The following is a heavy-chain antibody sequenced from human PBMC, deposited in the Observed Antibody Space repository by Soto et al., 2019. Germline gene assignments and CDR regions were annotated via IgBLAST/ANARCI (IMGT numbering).Heavy chain of an antibody. Sequence: PGGSLRLSCAASGFTFSSYGMHWVRQAPGKGLEWVAVISYDGSNKYYADSVKGRFTISRDNSKNTLYLQMNSLRAEDTAVYYCAKAKDCSSTSCYSIRGSYYYYYGMDVWGQGTTVTVSS. CDR1: GFTFSSYG. V-gene: IGHV3-30*18. CDR3: AKAKDCSSTSCYSIRGSYYYYYGMDV. J-gene: IGHJ6*02. CDR2: ISYDGSNK. D-gene: IGHD2-2*01.